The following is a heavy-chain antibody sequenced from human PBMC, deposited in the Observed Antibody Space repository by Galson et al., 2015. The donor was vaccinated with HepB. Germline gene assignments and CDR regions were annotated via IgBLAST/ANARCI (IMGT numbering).Heavy chain of an antibody. Sequence: SVKVSCKASGGTFSSYAISWVRQAPGQGLEWMGRIIPILGIANYAQKFQGRVTITADKSTSTAYMELSSLRSEDTAVYYCASPPTTGTNAGGSGYYGMDVWGQGTTVTVSS. J-gene: IGHJ6*02. CDR3: ASPPTTGTNAGGSGYYGMDV. CDR2: IIPILGIA. D-gene: IGHD1-1*01. CDR1: GGTFSSYA. V-gene: IGHV1-69*04.